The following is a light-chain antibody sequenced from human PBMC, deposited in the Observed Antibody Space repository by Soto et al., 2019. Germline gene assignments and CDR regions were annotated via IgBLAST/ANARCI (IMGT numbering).Light chain of an antibody. Sequence: IILTQSPVMLSWSPGERATLSCRANQTVIRNYLAWFQQHPGQPPRLLIFGAFSRAIGIPDRFSGSGTETDFTLTISSLEPEDSAVYYCQQRTNWPLTFGGGTKVDI. CDR1: QTVIRNY. J-gene: IGKJ4*01. V-gene: IGKV3D-20*02. CDR3: QQRTNWPLT. CDR2: GAF.